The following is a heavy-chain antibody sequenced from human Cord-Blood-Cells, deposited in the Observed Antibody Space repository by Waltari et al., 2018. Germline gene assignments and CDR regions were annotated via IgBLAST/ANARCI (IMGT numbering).Heavy chain of an antibody. D-gene: IGHD3-10*02. Sequence: EVQLVESGGGLVKPGGSLRLSCAASGFTFSSYSMNWVRRAPGKGLEWVSSISSSSSYIYDADSGKGRFTISRDNAKNSLYLQMNSLRAEDTAVYYCARDLDYVYAFDIWGQGTMVTVSS. CDR1: GFTFSSYS. V-gene: IGHV3-21*01. CDR3: ARDLDYVYAFDI. J-gene: IGHJ3*02. CDR2: ISSSSSYI.